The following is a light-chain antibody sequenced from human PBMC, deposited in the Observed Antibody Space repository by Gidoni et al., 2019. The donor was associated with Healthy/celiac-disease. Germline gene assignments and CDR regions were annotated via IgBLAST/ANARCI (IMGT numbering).Light chain of an antibody. CDR3: QQSYSTPQTWT. V-gene: IGKV1-39*01. Sequence: DIQMTQSPSPLSASVGDRVTITCRASQSISSYLNWYQQKPGKAPKLLIYAASSLQSGVPSRFSGSGSGTDFTLTISSLQPEDFATYYCQQSYSTPQTWTFXXXTKVEIK. CDR1: QSISSY. CDR2: AAS. J-gene: IGKJ1*01.